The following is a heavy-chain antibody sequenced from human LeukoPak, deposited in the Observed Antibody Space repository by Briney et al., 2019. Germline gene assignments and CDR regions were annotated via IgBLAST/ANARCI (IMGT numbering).Heavy chain of an antibody. CDR3: ARSYRYNWFDP. J-gene: IGHJ5*02. V-gene: IGHV4-61*05. CDR1: GGSISSTSYY. CDR2: IYYSGST. Sequence: SETLSLTCTVSGGSISSTSYYWSWIRQPPGKGLEWIGYIYYSGSTNYNPSLKSRVTISVDTSKNQFSLKLSSVTAADTAVYYCARSYRYNWFDPWGQGTLVTVSS. D-gene: IGHD4-11*01.